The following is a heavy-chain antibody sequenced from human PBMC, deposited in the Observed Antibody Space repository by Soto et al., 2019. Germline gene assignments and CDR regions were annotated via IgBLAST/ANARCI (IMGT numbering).Heavy chain of an antibody. Sequence: PSETLSLTCSVSGGSISSGDYYWSWIRQPPGKGLEWIGYIYYTGSTYYNPSLKSRLSLSVDTSKNQFSLRLSSVTAADTAVYYCARGSDAGGKSVYFDYWGQGILVTVSS. CDR2: IYYTGST. CDR3: ARGSDAGGKSVYFDY. CDR1: GGSISSGDYY. J-gene: IGHJ4*02. D-gene: IGHD2-15*01. V-gene: IGHV4-30-4*01.